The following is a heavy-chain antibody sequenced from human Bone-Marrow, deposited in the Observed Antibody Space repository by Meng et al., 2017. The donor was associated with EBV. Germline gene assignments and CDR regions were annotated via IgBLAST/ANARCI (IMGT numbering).Heavy chain of an antibody. V-gene: IGHV4-34*01. CDR3: ARRSPTATFDY. CDR1: GVSFCGYY. Sequence: CGAGLLKPSEILSLTCAVCGVSFCGYYWSWSRQPPGKELEWIVEINHSGSTNYNPSLKIRVTISVATSKNQFSLKLISVTAADTAVYYCARRSPTATFDYWGQGTLVTVSS. J-gene: IGHJ4*02. CDR2: INHSGST. D-gene: IGHD2-21*02.